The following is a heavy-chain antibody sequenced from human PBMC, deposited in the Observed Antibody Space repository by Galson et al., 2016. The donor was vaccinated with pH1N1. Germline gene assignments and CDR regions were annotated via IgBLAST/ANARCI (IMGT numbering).Heavy chain of an antibody. Sequence: SLRLSCAASGFTFGDYSLNWVRQAPGKGLEWVGFIRSNAFGGTTEYAAFVKGRFTVSRDDSKNIAYLQLNSLKTEDTAVYYCSRDLPYYYESGKDRGLVDVWGKGTTVIVSS. D-gene: IGHD3-10*01. J-gene: IGHJ6*04. V-gene: IGHV3-49*04. CDR3: SRDLPYYYESGKDRGLVDV. CDR2: IRSNAFGGTT. CDR1: GFTFGDYS.